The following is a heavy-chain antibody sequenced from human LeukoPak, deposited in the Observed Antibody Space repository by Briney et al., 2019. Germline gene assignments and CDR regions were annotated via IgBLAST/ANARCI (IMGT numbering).Heavy chain of an antibody. D-gene: IGHD5-18*01. CDR3: ARGWQTVTRSYGFDL. Sequence: GGSLRLSCAAFGFTFSSYDMNWVRQAPGQGLEWVSSLTTNSRYIYYADSVKGRFTISRDNAKNSLYLQMNSLRAVETAVYYCARGWQTVTRSYGFDLWGQGTMVTVSS. CDR2: LTTNSRYI. CDR1: GFTFSSYD. V-gene: IGHV3-21*01. J-gene: IGHJ3*01.